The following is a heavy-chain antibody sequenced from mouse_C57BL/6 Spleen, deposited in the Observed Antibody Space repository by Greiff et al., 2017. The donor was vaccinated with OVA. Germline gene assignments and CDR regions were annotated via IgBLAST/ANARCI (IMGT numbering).Heavy chain of an antibody. J-gene: IGHJ2*01. D-gene: IGHD2-4*01. CDR3: ARAADYDFDY. CDR2: ISYDGSN. V-gene: IGHV3-6*01. Sequence: EVKLQESGPGLVKPSQSLSLTCSVTGYSITSGYYWNWIRQSPGNKLEWMGYISYDGSNNYNPSLKNRISITRDTSKNQFFLKLNSVTTEDTATYYCARAADYDFDYWGQGTTLTVSS. CDR1: GYSITSGYY.